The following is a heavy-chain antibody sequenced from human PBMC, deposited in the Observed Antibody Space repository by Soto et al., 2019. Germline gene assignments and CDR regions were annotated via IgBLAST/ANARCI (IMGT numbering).Heavy chain of an antibody. CDR3: ARDRACGIRGNCHPECYFDY. CDR1: GYTFLNFG. J-gene: IGHJ2*01. V-gene: IGHV1-18*01. D-gene: IGHD1-1*01. Sequence: VQLVQSGAEVKEPGASVKVSCKASGYTFLNFGITWVRQAPGQGLEWVGWISTDKGYTTYAEKFQGRVSMTAAAATNTASMDLNSLNFDDTSVYYCARDRACGIRGNCHPECYFDYWGRGTLVTVSS. CDR2: ISTDKGYT.